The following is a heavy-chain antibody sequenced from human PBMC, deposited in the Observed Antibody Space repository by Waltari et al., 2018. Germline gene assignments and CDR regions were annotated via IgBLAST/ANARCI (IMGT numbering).Heavy chain of an antibody. CDR3: AKAHFYDTSGYIEH. J-gene: IGHJ5*02. V-gene: IGHV3-23*01. CDR1: GLLFHNYP. Sequence: EVQVLESGGGLVQPGGSLRLTCAASGLLFHNYPINWVRQAPGRGREWGSGINGYGDKTYYADSVKGRFTLSRDNSRNTLSLQMNSLRAEDTAVYYCAKAHFYDTSGYIEHWGQGTLVTVSS. CDR2: INGYGDKT. D-gene: IGHD3-22*01.